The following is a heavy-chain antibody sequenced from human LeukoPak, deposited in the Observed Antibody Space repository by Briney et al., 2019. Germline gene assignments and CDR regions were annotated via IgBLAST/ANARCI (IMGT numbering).Heavy chain of an antibody. CDR3: ARGGGPYSPDY. D-gene: IGHD2-21*01. J-gene: IGHJ4*02. Sequence: ASVKVSCKASGYTFTGYYMHWVRQSPGQGLEWMGGIIPIFGTANYAQKFQGRVTITADKSTSTAYMELSSLRSEDTAVYYCARGGGPYSPDYWGQGTLVTVSS. V-gene: IGHV1-69*06. CDR1: GYTFTGYY. CDR2: IIPIFGTA.